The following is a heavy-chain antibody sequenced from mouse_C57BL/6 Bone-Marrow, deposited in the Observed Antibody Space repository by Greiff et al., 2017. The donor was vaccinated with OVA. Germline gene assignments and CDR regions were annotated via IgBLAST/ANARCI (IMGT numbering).Heavy chain of an antibody. CDR3: ARYPYYYGSSYGFDY. D-gene: IGHD1-1*01. CDR1: GYTFTSYW. Sequence: QVQLKQPGAELVKPGASVKLSCKASGYTFTSYWMQWVKQRPGQGLEWIGEIDPSDSYTNYNQKFKGKATLTVDTSSSTAYMQLSSLTSEDSAVYYCARYPYYYGSSYGFDYWGQGTTLTVSS. V-gene: IGHV1-50*01. CDR2: IDPSDSYT. J-gene: IGHJ2*01.